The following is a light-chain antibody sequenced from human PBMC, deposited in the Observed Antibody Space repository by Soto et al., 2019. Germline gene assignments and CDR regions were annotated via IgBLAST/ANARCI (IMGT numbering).Light chain of an antibody. CDR2: KAS. Sequence: DIQLTQAPSFLSASAGDRVTITCRASQIISSWLAWYQQKPGKAPKLLIYKASTLKSGVPSRFSGSGSGTEFTLTISSLQPDDFATYYCQHYNSYSEAFGQGTKADIK. CDR1: QIISSW. V-gene: IGKV1-5*03. J-gene: IGKJ1*01. CDR3: QHYNSYSEA.